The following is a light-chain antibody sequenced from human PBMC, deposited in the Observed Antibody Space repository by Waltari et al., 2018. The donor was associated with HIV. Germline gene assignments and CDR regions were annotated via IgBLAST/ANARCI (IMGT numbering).Light chain of an antibody. CDR3: SSYTATTAIL. J-gene: IGLJ3*02. Sequence: QSVLTQPASVSGSPGQSITISCTGTNSDVVDYNYVSWYQQHPGKAPKLLIYEVTHRPSGISSRFSGFKSGNTASMTISGLQAEDEADYYCSSYTATTAILFGGGTKVTVL. CDR1: NSDVVDYNY. V-gene: IGLV2-14*01. CDR2: EVT.